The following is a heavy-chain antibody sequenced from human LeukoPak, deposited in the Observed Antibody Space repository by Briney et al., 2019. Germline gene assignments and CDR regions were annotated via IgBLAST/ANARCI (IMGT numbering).Heavy chain of an antibody. CDR1: GFTFSSYG. D-gene: IGHD6-13*01. Sequence: GGSLRLSCAASGFTFSSYGMHWVRQAPGKGLEWVAVISYDGSNKYYADSVKGRFTISRDNSKNTLYLQMNSLRAEDTAVYYCAKGSDLGSSSWIDYWGQGTLVTVSS. CDR3: AKGSDLGSSSWIDY. CDR2: ISYDGSNK. J-gene: IGHJ4*02. V-gene: IGHV3-30*18.